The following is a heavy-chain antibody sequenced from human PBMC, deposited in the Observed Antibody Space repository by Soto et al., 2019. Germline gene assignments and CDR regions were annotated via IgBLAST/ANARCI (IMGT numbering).Heavy chain of an antibody. CDR1: GGSISSYY. V-gene: IGHV4-59*01. J-gene: IGHJ6*02. Sequence: SETLSLTCTVSGGSISSYYWSWIRQPPGKGLEWIGYIYYSGSTNYNPSLKSRVTISVDTSKNQFSLKLSSVTAADTAVYYCARDSPTLNYYGMDVWGQGTTVTVSS. D-gene: IGHD3-16*01. CDR3: ARDSPTLNYYGMDV. CDR2: IYYSGST.